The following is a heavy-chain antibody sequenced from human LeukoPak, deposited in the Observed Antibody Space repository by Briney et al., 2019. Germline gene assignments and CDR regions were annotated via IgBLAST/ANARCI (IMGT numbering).Heavy chain of an antibody. CDR2: INSDGSST. J-gene: IGHJ4*02. Sequence: PGGSLRLSCAASRFTFRSYAMTWVRQAPGKGLVWVSRINSDGSSTIYADSVKGRFTISRDNAKNTLYLQMNSLRAEDTAVYYCARDIDLTYYDSVGFYYWGQGTLVTVSS. CDR3: ARDIDLTYYDSVGFYY. CDR1: RFTFRSYA. V-gene: IGHV3-74*01. D-gene: IGHD3-22*01.